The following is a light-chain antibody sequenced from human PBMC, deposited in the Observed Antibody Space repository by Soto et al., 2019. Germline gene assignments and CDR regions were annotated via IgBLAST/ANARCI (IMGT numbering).Light chain of an antibody. J-gene: IGLJ1*01. V-gene: IGLV2-8*01. Sequence: QSVLTQPPSASGSPGQSVTISCTGTSSDVGDYNYVSWYQQDPGKAPKLMIYEVSKRPSGVPDRFSGSKSGNTASLTVSGLQAEDEADYYCSSYAGSLYVFGTGTKVTVL. CDR3: SSYAGSLYV. CDR2: EVS. CDR1: SSDVGDYNY.